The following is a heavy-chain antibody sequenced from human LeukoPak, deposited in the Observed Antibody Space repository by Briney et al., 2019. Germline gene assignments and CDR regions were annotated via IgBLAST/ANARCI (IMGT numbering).Heavy chain of an antibody. D-gene: IGHD3-10*01. CDR2: ISAYNGNT. V-gene: IGHV1-18*01. CDR3: ARGSSTRVRGVIQIYYYYYYMDV. CDR1: GYTFTSYG. J-gene: IGHJ6*03. Sequence: GASVKVSCKASGYTFTSYGISWVRQAPGQGLEWMGWISAYNGNTNYAQKLQGRVTITADKSTSTAYMELSSLRSEDTAVYYCARGSSTRVRGVIQIYYYYYYMDVWGKGTTVTVSS.